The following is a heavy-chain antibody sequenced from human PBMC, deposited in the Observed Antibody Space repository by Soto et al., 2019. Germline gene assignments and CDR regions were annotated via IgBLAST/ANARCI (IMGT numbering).Heavy chain of an antibody. CDR3: ARDVRVGANMDASEM. CDR2: ISFYNGKT. Sequence: QGQLVQSGPEVKKPGASVKVSCKTSGYSFSSFGISWRRAPGQGPEWMGWISFYNGKTNFAQKFQDRITLTTDTSTTTAYMELRSLTSDDTAMYYCARDVRVGANMDASEMWGQGTMVTVSS. V-gene: IGHV1-18*01. D-gene: IGHD1-26*01. CDR1: GYSFSSFG. J-gene: IGHJ3*02.